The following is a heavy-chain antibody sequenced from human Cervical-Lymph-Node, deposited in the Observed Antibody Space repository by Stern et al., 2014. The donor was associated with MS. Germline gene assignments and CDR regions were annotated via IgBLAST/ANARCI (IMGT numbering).Heavy chain of an antibody. CDR1: GFTFSHYW. V-gene: IGHV3-74*01. CDR3: ARDNYGTDY. Sequence: EVHLVESGGDLVQPGGSLRLSCVASGFTFSHYWMQWVRQAPGKGLVWVSHITSDGSSTTCADSVKGRFTVSRDNAKNTLYLQMDSLRAEDTAVYFCARDNYGTDYWGQGTLVTVSS. D-gene: IGHD3-16*01. CDR2: ITSDGSST. J-gene: IGHJ4*02.